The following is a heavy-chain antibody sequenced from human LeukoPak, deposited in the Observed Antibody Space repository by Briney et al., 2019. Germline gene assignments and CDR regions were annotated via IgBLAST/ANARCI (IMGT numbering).Heavy chain of an antibody. Sequence: GGSLRLSCAASGFTFSSYSMNWVRQAPGKGLEWVSSISSSSSYIYYADSVKGRFTISRDNAKNSLYLQMNSLRAEDTAVYYCAKILVDPYSSSRYVGLRDAFDIWGQGTMATVSS. V-gene: IGHV3-21*01. CDR1: GFTFSSYS. CDR3: AKILVDPYSSSRYVGLRDAFDI. D-gene: IGHD6-13*01. CDR2: ISSSSSYI. J-gene: IGHJ3*02.